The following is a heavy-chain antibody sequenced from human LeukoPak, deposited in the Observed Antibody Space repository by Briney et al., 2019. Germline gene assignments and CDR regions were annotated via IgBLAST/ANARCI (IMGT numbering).Heavy chain of an antibody. CDR2: MNPNNGDT. V-gene: IGHV1-8*01. D-gene: IGHD5-12*01. J-gene: IGHJ4*02. Sequence: GASVKVSCKASGYDFSRYDINWVRLAPGQGLEWMGWMNPNNGDTDYAQNFQGRVTMTRDTSMSTAYMELSSLRSEDTAVYYCARGSFINSGYEVHTRGAKNDYFDYWGQGTLVTVSS. CDR3: ARGSFINSGYEVHTRGAKNDYFDY. CDR1: GYDFSRYD.